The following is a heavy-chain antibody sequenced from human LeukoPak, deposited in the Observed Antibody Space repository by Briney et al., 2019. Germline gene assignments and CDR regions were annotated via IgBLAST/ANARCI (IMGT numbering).Heavy chain of an antibody. J-gene: IGHJ3*02. CDR3: ARHQAGTNPDAFDI. CDR2: IDPSDSYT. V-gene: IGHV5-10-1*01. D-gene: IGHD1-7*01. Sequence: GESLRISCKGSGYSFTSYWISWVRQTPGKGLEWMGRIDPSDSYTNYSPSFQGHVTITADKSISTAYLQWSSLKASDTAMYYCARHQAGTNPDAFDIWGQGTMVTVSS. CDR1: GYSFTSYW.